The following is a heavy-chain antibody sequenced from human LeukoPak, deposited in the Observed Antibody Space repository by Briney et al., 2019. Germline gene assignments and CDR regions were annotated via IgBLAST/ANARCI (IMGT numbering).Heavy chain of an antibody. J-gene: IGHJ1*01. CDR3: ARDREAYCSSTSCYTGYFQH. CDR2: ISAYNGNT. D-gene: IGHD2-2*02. CDR1: GYTFTSYG. Sequence: ASVKVSCKASGYTFTSYGISWVRQAPGQGLEWMGWISAYNGNTNYAQKLQGRVTMTTDTSTSTAYMELRSLRSDDTAMYYCARDREAYCSSTSCYTGYFQHWGQGTLVTVSS. V-gene: IGHV1-18*01.